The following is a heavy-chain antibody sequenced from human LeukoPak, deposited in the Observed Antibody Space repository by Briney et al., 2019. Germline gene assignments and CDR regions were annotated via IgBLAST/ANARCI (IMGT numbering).Heavy chain of an antibody. CDR3: AKEGGA. CDR1: GFTFSSYA. Sequence: GGSLRLSCAASGFTFSSYAMSWVRQAPGRGLEWVSAIGGRGGSKYYADSVKGRVTISRDNSKNTVSLQMNSLRRDDTAMYYCAKEGGAWGQGTLVVVFS. CDR2: IGGRGGSK. V-gene: IGHV3-23*01. D-gene: IGHD3-16*01. J-gene: IGHJ5*02.